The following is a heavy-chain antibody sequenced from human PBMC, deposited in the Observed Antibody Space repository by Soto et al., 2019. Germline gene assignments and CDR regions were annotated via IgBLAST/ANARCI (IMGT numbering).Heavy chain of an antibody. CDR1: GGSFSGYY. CDR2: INHSGST. D-gene: IGHD2-15*01. CDR3: ARGHYCSGGSCYYYYYYGMDV. Sequence: PSETLSLTCAVYGGSFSGYYWSWIRQPPGKGLEWIGEINHSGSTNYNPSLKSRVTISVDTSKNQFSLKLSSVTAADTAVYYCARGHYCSGGSCYYYYYYGMDVWGQGTTVTV. J-gene: IGHJ6*02. V-gene: IGHV4-34*01.